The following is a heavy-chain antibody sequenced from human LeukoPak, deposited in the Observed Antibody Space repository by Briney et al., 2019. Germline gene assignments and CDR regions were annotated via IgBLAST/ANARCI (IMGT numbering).Heavy chain of an antibody. CDR1: GGTFSSYA. CDR2: IIPIFGTA. Sequence: ASVKASCKASGGTFSSYAISWVRQAPGQGLEWMGRIIPIFGTANYAQKFQGRVTITTDESTSTAYMELSSLRSEDTAVYYCARANTIVGAFFDYWGQGTLVTVSS. J-gene: IGHJ4*02. V-gene: IGHV1-69*05. CDR3: ARANTIVGAFFDY. D-gene: IGHD1-26*01.